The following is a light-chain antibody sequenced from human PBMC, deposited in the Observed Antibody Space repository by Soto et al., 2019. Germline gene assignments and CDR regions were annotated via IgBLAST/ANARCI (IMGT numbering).Light chain of an antibody. CDR2: GIS. J-gene: IGKJ1*01. V-gene: IGKV3-20*01. CDR1: QSVSSNY. Sequence: EVVLTQSPGTLSLSPGERATLSCRASQSVSSNYFAWYQQKPGEAPRLLIYGISSRATGIPDRFSGSGSGTDFTLTISRLEPEDFAVYYCEQYGSSPRTFGQGTKVEI. CDR3: EQYGSSPRT.